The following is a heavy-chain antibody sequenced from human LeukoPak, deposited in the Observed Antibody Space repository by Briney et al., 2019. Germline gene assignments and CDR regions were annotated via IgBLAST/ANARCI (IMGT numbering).Heavy chain of an antibody. V-gene: IGHV4-30-2*01. J-gene: IGHJ4*02. CDR1: GFTFSSYA. D-gene: IGHD3-10*01. CDR3: ARGFYGAGSHFDY. Sequence: LILSCAASGFTFSSYAMSWVRQAPGKGLEWIGYIFHTGHASYNPSLKSRVTISVDMSKNQLSLRLTSVTAADTAVYYCARGFYGAGSHFDYWGQGTLVTVSS. CDR2: IFHTGHA.